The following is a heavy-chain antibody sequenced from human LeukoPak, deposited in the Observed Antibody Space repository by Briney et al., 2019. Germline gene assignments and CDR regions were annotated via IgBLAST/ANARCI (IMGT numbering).Heavy chain of an antibody. Sequence: PGGSLRLSCAAPGFTLSGYDMPWPRPPPGKSLEWVSGIGIPGDTYYPGSVKGRFTISRENAKNSLYLQMNSLRAGDTAVYFCARAHVAAGLAFDIWGQGTMVTVSS. V-gene: IGHV3-13*01. CDR2: IGIPGDT. CDR3: ARAHVAAGLAFDI. J-gene: IGHJ3*02. CDR1: GFTLSGYD. D-gene: IGHD6-25*01.